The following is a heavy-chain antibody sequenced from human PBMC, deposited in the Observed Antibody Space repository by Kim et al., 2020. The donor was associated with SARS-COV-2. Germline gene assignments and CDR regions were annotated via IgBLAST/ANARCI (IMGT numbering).Heavy chain of an antibody. J-gene: IGHJ4*02. CDR2: INHSGST. D-gene: IGHD3-16*01. CDR1: GGSFSGYY. V-gene: IGHV4-34*01. CDR3: ASLGIWQPFGY. Sequence: SETLSLTCAVYGGSFSGYYWSWIRQPPGKGLEWIGEINHSGSTNYNPSLKSRVTISVDTSKNQFSLKLSSVTAADTAVYYCASLGIWQPFGYWGQGTLVTVSS.